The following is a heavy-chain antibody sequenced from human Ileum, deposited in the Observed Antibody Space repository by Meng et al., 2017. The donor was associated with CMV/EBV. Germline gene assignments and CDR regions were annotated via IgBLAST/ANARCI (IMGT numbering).Heavy chain of an antibody. V-gene: IGHV4-39*06. CDR2: VYDTGDT. CDR1: GGSVSGSTYY. D-gene: IGHD2-2*02. Sequence: SETLSLTCTFSGGSVSGSTYYWAWIRQTPGKGPEWIGSVYDTGDTHYNPSLKSRVTTSIDPSKHQFPLKLKSVTAADSAVYYCARGGLGGAIPYWGQGTLVTVSS. CDR3: ARGGLGGAIPY. J-gene: IGHJ4*02.